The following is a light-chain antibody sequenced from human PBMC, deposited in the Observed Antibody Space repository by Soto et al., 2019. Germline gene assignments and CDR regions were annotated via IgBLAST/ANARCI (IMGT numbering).Light chain of an antibody. CDR3: QQFHTYSSIT. V-gene: IGKV1-5*01. CDR1: QSISTW. Sequence: DIQMTQSPPTLSASVGDRVTVTCRASQSISTWLGWYQQKPGKAPTLLIYDASSLKSGVPSRFSGSGSGTDFTLTISSLQPDDFATYYCQQFHTYSSITFGQGTRL. CDR2: DAS. J-gene: IGKJ5*01.